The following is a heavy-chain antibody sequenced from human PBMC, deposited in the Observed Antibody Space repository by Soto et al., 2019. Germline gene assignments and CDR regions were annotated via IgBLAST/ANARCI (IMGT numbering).Heavy chain of an antibody. J-gene: IGHJ5*02. CDR2: VYYNGFT. Sequence: SETLSLTCTVSGGSISASSYYWGWIRQPPGKGLEWIGNVYYNGFTYYNPSLKSRVTMFVDTSKNHFSLKMTSVTAADTAVYYCARQDDFWSGSNWFDPWGQGTQVTVSS. V-gene: IGHV4-39*01. CDR1: GGSISASSYY. CDR3: ARQDDFWSGSNWFDP. D-gene: IGHD3-3*01.